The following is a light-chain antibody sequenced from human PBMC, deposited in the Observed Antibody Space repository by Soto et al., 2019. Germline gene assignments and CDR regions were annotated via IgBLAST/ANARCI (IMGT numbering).Light chain of an antibody. J-gene: IGKJ2*01. CDR2: DAS. V-gene: IGKV1-5*01. Sequence: DIQMTQSPSTLSASVGDRVTITCRASQSISIWLAWYQQKPGKAPNLLISDASTLESGVPSRFFGSGSGTEFTLTITSLQPDDFATYYCQQYNTFSSPTFGQGTKLEIK. CDR3: QQYNTFSSPT. CDR1: QSISIW.